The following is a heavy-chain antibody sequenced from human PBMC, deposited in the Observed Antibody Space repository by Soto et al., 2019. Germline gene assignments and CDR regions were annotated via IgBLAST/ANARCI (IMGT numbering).Heavy chain of an antibody. D-gene: IGHD3-22*01. CDR3: ARVTRNQGAVTDYYDSSGESNYYYGMDV. CDR1: GVTFSSYA. V-gene: IGHV1-69*13. CDR2: IIPIFGTA. J-gene: IGHJ6*02. Sequence: GASVNFPCKASGVTFSSYAISWVRQAPGQVLECMGGIIPIFGTANYAQKFQGRVTITADESTSTAYMELSSLRSEDTAVYYCARVTRNQGAVTDYYDSSGESNYYYGMDVWGQWTTVTVSS.